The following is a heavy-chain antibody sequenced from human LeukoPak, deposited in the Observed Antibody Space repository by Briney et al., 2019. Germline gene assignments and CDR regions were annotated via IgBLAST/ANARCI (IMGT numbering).Heavy chain of an antibody. Sequence: GASVKVSCKVSGYTLTELSMHWVRQAPGKGLEWMGSFDPEDGETIYAQKFQGRVTMTEDTSTDTAYMELSSLRSEDTAVYYCATKRELYDAFDIWGQGTMVTVSS. CDR2: FDPEDGET. V-gene: IGHV1-24*01. CDR1: GYTLTELS. CDR3: ATKRELYDAFDI. J-gene: IGHJ3*02. D-gene: IGHD1-26*01.